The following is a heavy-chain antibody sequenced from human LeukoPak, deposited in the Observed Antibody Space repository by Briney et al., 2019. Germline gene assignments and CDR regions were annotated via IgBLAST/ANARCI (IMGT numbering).Heavy chain of an antibody. CDR2: IYYSGST. D-gene: IGHD6-19*01. CDR1: GGSISSYY. Sequence: SETLSLTCTVSGGSISSYYWSWIRQPPGKGLEWIGYIYYSGSTNYNPSLKSRVTISVDTSKNQFSLKLSSVTAADTAVYYCARSTLEVAGFIFDYWGQGTLVTVSS. J-gene: IGHJ4*02. CDR3: ARSTLEVAGFIFDY. V-gene: IGHV4-59*01.